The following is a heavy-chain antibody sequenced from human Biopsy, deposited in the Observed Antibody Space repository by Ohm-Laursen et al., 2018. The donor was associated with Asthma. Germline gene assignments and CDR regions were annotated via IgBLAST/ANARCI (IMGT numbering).Heavy chain of an antibody. J-gene: IGHJ4*02. Sequence: SLRLSCTASGFTFSNYGMHRVRQAPGKGLDWVAVISFDGSNKNYTDSVKGRFTISRDNSRNTLHLQMNSLRAEDTAVYYCAKDVFPGWELRRGPDYWGQGTLVTVSS. CDR3: AKDVFPGWELRRGPDY. CDR2: ISFDGSNK. D-gene: IGHD1-26*01. CDR1: GFTFSNYG. V-gene: IGHV3-30*18.